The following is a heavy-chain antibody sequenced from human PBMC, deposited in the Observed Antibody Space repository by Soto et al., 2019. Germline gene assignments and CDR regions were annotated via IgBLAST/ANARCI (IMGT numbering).Heavy chain of an antibody. Sequence: TSGTPSLTRTVFCVSISNTSYYWGWIRQSPGKGLEWIGTIYYSGKTYYHPALKSRVTISVDTSNNRFSLKLSSVTAADTAVYYCARHGSYWGQGTLVTVSS. CDR1: CVSISNTSYY. V-gene: IGHV4-39*01. CDR3: ARHGSY. J-gene: IGHJ4*02. CDR2: IYYSGKT.